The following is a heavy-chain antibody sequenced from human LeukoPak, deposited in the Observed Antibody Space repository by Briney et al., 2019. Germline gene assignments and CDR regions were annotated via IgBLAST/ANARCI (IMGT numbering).Heavy chain of an antibody. CDR2: IYYRGST. J-gene: IGHJ4*02. D-gene: IGHD6-19*01. CDR3: ACGWLGTSRPLY. CDR1: GGSMRTTTYY. V-gene: IGHV4-39*07. Sequence: SETLSLTCTVSGGSMRTTTYYWVWIRQPPGKGLEWIGSIYYRGSTYYNPSLKSRVTISVDTSKNQFSLKLSSVTAADTAVYFCACGWLGTSRPLYWGQGTLVTVSS.